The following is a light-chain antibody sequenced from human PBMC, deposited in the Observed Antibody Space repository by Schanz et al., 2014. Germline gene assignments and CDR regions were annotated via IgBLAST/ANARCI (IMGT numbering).Light chain of an antibody. CDR3: SSFTSSNTLV. CDR2: AVA. Sequence: SALTQPASVSGSPGQSITISCAGTSSDVGSYNYVSWYQHHPGKAPKLMIYAVANRPSGVSSRFSASKSGNTASLTISGLQAEDEADYYCSSFTSSNTLVFGGGTKLTVL. J-gene: IGLJ3*02. CDR1: SSDVGSYNY. V-gene: IGLV2-14*03.